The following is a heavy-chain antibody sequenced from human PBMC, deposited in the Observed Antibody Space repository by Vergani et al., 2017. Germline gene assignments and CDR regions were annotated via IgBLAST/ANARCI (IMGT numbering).Heavy chain of an antibody. D-gene: IGHD4-11*01. Sequence: QVQLVESGGGVVQPGRSLRLSCAASGFTFSSYAMHWVRQAPGKGLEWVAVISFDGTDEYYADSVKGRFTISRDNSKSTLSLQMNSLRAEDTAVYYCAKIPRTTITMGDYWGQGTLVTGSS. CDR3: AKIPRTTITMGDY. V-gene: IGHV3-30*04. CDR2: ISFDGTDE. J-gene: IGHJ4*02. CDR1: GFTFSSYA.